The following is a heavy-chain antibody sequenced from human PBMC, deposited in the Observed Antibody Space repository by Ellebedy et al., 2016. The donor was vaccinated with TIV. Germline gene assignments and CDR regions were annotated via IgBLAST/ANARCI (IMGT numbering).Heavy chain of an antibody. CDR2: IDQNGSEK. D-gene: IGHD3-16*01. J-gene: IGHJ3*01. CDR3: ARDPPRGGAFDL. Sequence: PGGSLRLSCVASGFTFTTYWMSWVRQAPGKGLEWVANIDQNGSEKYYVDSVKGRFTVSRDNARNSLYLQINSLRDDDTAIYYCARDPPRGGAFDLWGQGTKVTVSS. V-gene: IGHV3-7*03. CDR1: GFTFTTYW.